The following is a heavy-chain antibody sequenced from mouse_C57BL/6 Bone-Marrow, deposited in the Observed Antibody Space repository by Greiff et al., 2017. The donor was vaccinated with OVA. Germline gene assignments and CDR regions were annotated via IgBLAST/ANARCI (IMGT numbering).Heavy chain of an antibody. Sequence: VQLQQSGAELVRPGASVKLSCTASGFNIKDYYMHWVKQRPEQGLEWIGRIDPEDGDTEYAPKFQGKATMTADTSSNTAYLQLSSLTSEDTAVYYCTTVPGLYYYGSSYEGLFDYWGQGTTLTVSS. CDR2: IDPEDGDT. V-gene: IGHV14-1*01. CDR1: GFNIKDYY. D-gene: IGHD1-1*01. CDR3: TTVPGLYYYGSSYEGLFDY. J-gene: IGHJ2*01.